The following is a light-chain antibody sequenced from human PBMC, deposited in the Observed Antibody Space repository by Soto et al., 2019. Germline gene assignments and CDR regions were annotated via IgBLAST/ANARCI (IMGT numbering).Light chain of an antibody. CDR2: GAS. J-gene: IGKJ2*01. Sequence: EIVLTQSPGTLSLSPGEGATLSCRASQSVRNNNLAWYQQKPGQAPRLLIYGASRRATGIPDRFSGSGSGTDFTLTISRLEPEDFAVYYCQQYNSSPPDTFGQRTKLEIK. V-gene: IGKV3-20*01. CDR3: QQYNSSPPDT. CDR1: QSVRNNN.